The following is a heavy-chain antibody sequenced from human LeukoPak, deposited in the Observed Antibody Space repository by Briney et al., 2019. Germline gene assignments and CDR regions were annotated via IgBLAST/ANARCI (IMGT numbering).Heavy chain of an antibody. J-gene: IGHJ4*02. CDR2: VQQEGSEK. Sequence: GGSLRLSCAASGFTFNSYWMSWVRQAPGKGLEWVANVQQEGSEKYYVDSVKGRFTISRDNAKNSVYLQMNSLRGEDTAVYYCATNARELNDYWGQGTLVTVSS. V-gene: IGHV3-7*01. CDR1: GFTFNSYW. D-gene: IGHD1-26*01. CDR3: ATNARELNDY.